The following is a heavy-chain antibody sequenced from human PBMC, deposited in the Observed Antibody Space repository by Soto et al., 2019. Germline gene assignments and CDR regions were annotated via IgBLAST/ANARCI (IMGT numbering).Heavy chain of an antibody. CDR3: ARDGNMVRGVMRRYYYGMDV. D-gene: IGHD3-10*01. Sequence: GGSLRLSCAASGFTFSSYAMHWVRQAPGKGLEWVAVISYDGSNKYYADSVKGRFTISRDNSKNTLYLQMNSLRAEDTAVYYCARDGNMVRGVMRRYYYGMDVWGQGTTVTVSS. J-gene: IGHJ6*02. CDR1: GFTFSSYA. V-gene: IGHV3-30-3*01. CDR2: ISYDGSNK.